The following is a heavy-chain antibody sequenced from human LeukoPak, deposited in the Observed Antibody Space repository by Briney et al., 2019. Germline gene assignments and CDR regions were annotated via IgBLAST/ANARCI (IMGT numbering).Heavy chain of an antibody. CDR3: ARNQEAMVRGSRNNWYFDL. D-gene: IGHD3-10*01. V-gene: IGHV4-39*01. J-gene: IGHJ2*01. CDR1: GGSISSSSYY. Sequence: PSETLSLTCTVSGGSISSSSYYWGWIRQPPGKGLEWIGSIYYSGSTYYNPSLKSRVTISVDTSKNQFSLKLSSVTAADTAVYYCARNQEAMVRGSRNNWYFDLWGRGPLVTVSS. CDR2: IYYSGST.